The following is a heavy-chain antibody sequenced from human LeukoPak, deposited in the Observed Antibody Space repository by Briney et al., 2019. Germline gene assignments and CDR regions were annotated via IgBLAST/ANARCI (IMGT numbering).Heavy chain of an antibody. CDR3: AKDPVAGAPSYYFDN. CDR1: GFTFNTFG. D-gene: IGHD6-19*01. CDR2: LRYDGSNQ. J-gene: IGHJ4*02. V-gene: IGHV3-30*02. Sequence: GGSLRLSCVASGFTFNTFGMNWVRQAPGKGLEWVSFLRYDGSNQYYADSVKGRFTISRDNPKNTVYLQMSSLRPEDTAVYYCAKDPVAGAPSYYFDNWGQGTLVTVSS.